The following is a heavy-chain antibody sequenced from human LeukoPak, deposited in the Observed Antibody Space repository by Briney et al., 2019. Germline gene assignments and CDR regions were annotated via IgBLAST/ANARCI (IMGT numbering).Heavy chain of an antibody. CDR3: ARMGSGYDFWSGYPHDAFDI. Sequence: ASVKVSCKASGFTFTSSAMQWVRQARGQRLEWIGWIVVGSGNTNYAQKFQERVTITRDMSTSTAYMELSSLRSEDTAVYYCARMGSGYDFWSGYPHDAFDIWGQGTMVTVSS. CDR1: GFTFTSSA. V-gene: IGHV1-58*02. D-gene: IGHD3-3*01. J-gene: IGHJ3*02. CDR2: IVVGSGNT.